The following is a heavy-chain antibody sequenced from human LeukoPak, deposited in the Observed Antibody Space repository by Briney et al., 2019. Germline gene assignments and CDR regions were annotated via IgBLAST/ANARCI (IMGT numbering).Heavy chain of an antibody. CDR3: ARLYYYDSSGYYLGYYYYYMDV. Sequence: SETLSLTCNVSGGSISSGGYYWSWIRQHPGKGLEWIGYIYTSGSTNYNPSLKSRVTISVDTSKNRFSLKLSSVTAADTAVYYCARLYYYDSSGYYLGYYYYYMDVWGKGTTVTVSS. J-gene: IGHJ6*03. V-gene: IGHV4-61*08. CDR1: GGSISSGGYY. CDR2: IYTSGST. D-gene: IGHD3-22*01.